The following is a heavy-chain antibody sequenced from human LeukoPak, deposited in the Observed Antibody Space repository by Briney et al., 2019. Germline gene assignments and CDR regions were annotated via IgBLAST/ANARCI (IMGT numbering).Heavy chain of an antibody. CDR2: LFPGDSDT. V-gene: IGHV5-51*03. D-gene: IGHD2-2*01. CDR1: GDTFYNHR. CDR3: ARGYCSSTSCYGDAFDI. J-gene: IGHJ3*02. Sequence: GGALTDFRKGSGDTFYNHRIGRGGPMPGERPEGDGVLFPGDSDTRYSPSFQGQVTISADKSISTAYLQWSSLKASDTAMYYCARGYCSSTSCYGDAFDIWGQGTMVTVSS.